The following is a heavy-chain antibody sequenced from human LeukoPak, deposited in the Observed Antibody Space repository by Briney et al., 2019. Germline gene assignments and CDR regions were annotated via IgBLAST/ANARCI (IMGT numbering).Heavy chain of an antibody. CDR2: IYTRGST. V-gene: IGHV4-4*07. J-gene: IGHJ4*02. D-gene: IGHD3-10*01. Sequence: SETLSLTCTVSGGSISNDYGSWIRQAAGKELEWIGRIYTRGSTNYNPSLKSRVTISLDKSKKQFSLNLNSVTAADTAAYYCARGGTYGSGRNQHTTLDYWGQGTLVTVSS. CDR3: ARGGTYGSGRNQHTTLDY. CDR1: GGSISNDY.